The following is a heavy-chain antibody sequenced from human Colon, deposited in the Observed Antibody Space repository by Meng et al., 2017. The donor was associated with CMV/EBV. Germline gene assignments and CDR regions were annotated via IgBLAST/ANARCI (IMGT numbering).Heavy chain of an antibody. Sequence: ESLKISCNVSGGSISPYYWSWIRQPPGKGLEWIGYLYYTGSTNSNPSLKSRITMFVDTSKKLLSLSLSSVTAADTAVYYCARHFDLGGMDVWGQGTTVTVSS. CDR1: GGSISPYY. J-gene: IGHJ6*02. CDR3: ARHFDLGGMDV. V-gene: IGHV4-59*01. D-gene: IGHD3-16*01. CDR2: LYYTGST.